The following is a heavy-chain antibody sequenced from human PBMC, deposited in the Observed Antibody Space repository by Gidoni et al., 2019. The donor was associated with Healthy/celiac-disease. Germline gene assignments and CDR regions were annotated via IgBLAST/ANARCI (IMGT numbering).Heavy chain of an antibody. Sequence: QVPLVQSGAEVKKPGSSVKVSCKASGGTFSSYAISWVRQAPGQGLEWMGGIIPIFGTANYAQKFQGRVTITADKSTSTAYMELSSLRSEDTAVYYCAGGRELAARWDCDYWGQGTLVTVSS. D-gene: IGHD6-6*01. V-gene: IGHV1-69*06. CDR1: GGTFSSYA. CDR3: AGGRELAARWDCDY. CDR2: IIPIFGTA. J-gene: IGHJ4*02.